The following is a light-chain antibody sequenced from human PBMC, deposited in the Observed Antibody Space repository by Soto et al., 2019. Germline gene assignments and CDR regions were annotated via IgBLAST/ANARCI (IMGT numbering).Light chain of an antibody. CDR3: QQRSNWQLTT. V-gene: IGKV3-11*01. CDR2: DAS. J-gene: IGKJ4*01. CDR1: QSVSSY. Sequence: EIVLTQSPATLSLSPGERATLSCRASQSVSSYLAWYQQKPGQAPRLLIYDASNRATGIPARFSGSGSGTDFTLTISSLEPEDFAVYYCQQRSNWQLTTFGGGTKVEIK.